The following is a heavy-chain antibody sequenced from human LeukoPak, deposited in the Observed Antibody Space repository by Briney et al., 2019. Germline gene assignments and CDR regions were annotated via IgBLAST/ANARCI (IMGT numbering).Heavy chain of an antibody. Sequence: ASVKVSCKASAYTFTSYAISWVRQAPGQGLEWLGWISASNGNTNYAQKLHGRVTMTTDTSTNTVYMELRSLRFDDTAVYYCARDLAGVVGVTAWFDPWGQGTLVTVSS. CDR2: ISASNGNT. D-gene: IGHD1-26*01. V-gene: IGHV1-18*01. J-gene: IGHJ5*02. CDR3: ARDLAGVVGVTAWFDP. CDR1: AYTFTSYA.